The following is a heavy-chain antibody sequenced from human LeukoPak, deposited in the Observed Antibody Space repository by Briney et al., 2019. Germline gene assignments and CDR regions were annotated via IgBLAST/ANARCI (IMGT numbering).Heavy chain of an antibody. CDR2: ISYDGSNK. D-gene: IGHD3-10*01. J-gene: IGHJ6*03. CDR1: GFTFSSYA. Sequence: GRSLRLSCAASGFTFSSYAMHWVRQAPGEGLEWVAVISYDGSNKYYADSVKGRFTISRDNSKNTLYLQMNSLRAEDTAVYYCAREPRGPGYYYYYMDVWGKGTTVTVSS. CDR3: AREPRGPGYYYYYMDV. V-gene: IGHV3-30-3*01.